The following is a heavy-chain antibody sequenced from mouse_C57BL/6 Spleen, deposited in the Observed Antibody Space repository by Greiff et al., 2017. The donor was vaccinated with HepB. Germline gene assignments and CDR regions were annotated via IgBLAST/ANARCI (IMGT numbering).Heavy chain of an antibody. V-gene: IGHV14-4*01. J-gene: IGHJ3*01. CDR3: TTGRVRGWFAY. CDR2: IDPENGDT. CDR1: GFNIKDDY. Sequence: EVQLKQSGAELVRPGASVKLSCTASGFNIKDDYMHWVKQRPEQGLEWIGWIDPENGDTEYASKFQGKATITADTSSNTAYLQLSSLTSEDTAVYYCTTGRVRGWFAYWGQGTLVTVSA. D-gene: IGHD2-14*01.